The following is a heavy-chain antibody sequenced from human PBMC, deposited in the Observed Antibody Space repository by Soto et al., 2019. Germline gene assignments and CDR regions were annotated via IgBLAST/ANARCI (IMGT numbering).Heavy chain of an antibody. V-gene: IGHV4-39*01. Sequence: SVTLPLTCTVSGGSIRSSSYYWGWIRQPPGKGLEWIGSIYYSGSTYYNPSLKSRVTISVDTSKNQFSLKLSSVTAADTAVYYCARYYYGSGSYYCFDYWGQGTLVTVSS. CDR1: GGSIRSSSYY. J-gene: IGHJ4*02. CDR3: ARYYYGSGSYYCFDY. CDR2: IYYSGST. D-gene: IGHD3-10*01.